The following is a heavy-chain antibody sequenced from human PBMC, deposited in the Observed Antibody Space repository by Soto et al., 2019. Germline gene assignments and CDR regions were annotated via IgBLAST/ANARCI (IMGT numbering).Heavy chain of an antibody. D-gene: IGHD3-10*01. V-gene: IGHV3-23*01. CDR2: ISGSGDST. J-gene: IGHJ5*02. CDR1: GFTFSVYA. CDR3: ATALYGGFTS. Sequence: EVRLLESGGGLVQPGGSLRLSCAASGFTFSVYAMSWVRQAPGKGLEWVSGISGSGDSTHYADSVKGRFTVSRDNSTSMLYLQTNSLRAEDTAIYYCATALYGGFTSWGQGTLVTVSS.